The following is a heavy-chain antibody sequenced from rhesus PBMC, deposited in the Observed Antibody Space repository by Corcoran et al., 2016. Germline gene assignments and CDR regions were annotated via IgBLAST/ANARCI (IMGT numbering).Heavy chain of an antibody. D-gene: IGHD5-24*01. Sequence: EVQLVQSGAEVTRPGESLKISCTTSGYSFTSYWISWVRQMPGKGLGWMVAIAPSHSYTRYSPSVQGQVTISADKSISNAYLQWSSLKAADTATDYCAKGNSGYSYDYWGQGVLVTVSS. CDR2: IAPSHSYT. V-gene: IGHV5-2*01. CDR1: GYSFTSYW. CDR3: AKGNSGYSYDY. J-gene: IGHJ4*01.